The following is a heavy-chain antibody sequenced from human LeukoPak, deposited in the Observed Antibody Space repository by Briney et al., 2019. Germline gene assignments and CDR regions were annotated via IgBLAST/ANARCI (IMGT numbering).Heavy chain of an antibody. V-gene: IGHV3-23*01. Sequence: GGSLRLSCAASGFIFSNYAMSWVRQAPGKGLEWVSGISGSGGSTVYVDSVKGRFTISRDNAKNSLYLQMNSLRAEDTAVYYCARDFRVRGVRFDYWGQGTLVTVSS. CDR2: ISGSGGST. D-gene: IGHD3-10*01. CDR3: ARDFRVRGVRFDY. J-gene: IGHJ4*02. CDR1: GFIFSNYA.